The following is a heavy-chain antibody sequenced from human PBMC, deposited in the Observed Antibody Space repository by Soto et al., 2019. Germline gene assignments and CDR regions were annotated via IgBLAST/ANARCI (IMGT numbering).Heavy chain of an antibody. Sequence: EVQLVESGGGLVQPGGSLRLSCAASGFTFSSYSMNWVRQAPGKGLEWVSYISSSTSTIYYADSVKGRFTISRDNAKNSLYLQMNSLRDEDTAVSYCARGEGPSSSCDKSDYWGYRTLVTVAS. V-gene: IGHV3-48*02. CDR1: GFTFSSYS. D-gene: IGHD6-13*01. CDR3: ARGEGPSSSCDKSDY. J-gene: IGHJ4*01. CDR2: ISSSTSTI.